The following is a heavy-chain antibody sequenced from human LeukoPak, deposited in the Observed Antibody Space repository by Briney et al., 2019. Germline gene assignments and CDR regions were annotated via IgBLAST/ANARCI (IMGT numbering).Heavy chain of an antibody. D-gene: IGHD2-15*01. CDR3: ARVAVVGGDY. CDR2: ISSSSSYI. V-gene: IGHV3-21*01. CDR1: GFTFSSYA. Sequence: GGSLRLSCAASGFTFSSYAMSWVRQAPGKGLEWVSSISSSSSYIYYADSVKGRFTISRDNAKNSLYLQMNSLRAEDTAVYYCARVAVVGGDYWGQGTLVTVSS. J-gene: IGHJ4*02.